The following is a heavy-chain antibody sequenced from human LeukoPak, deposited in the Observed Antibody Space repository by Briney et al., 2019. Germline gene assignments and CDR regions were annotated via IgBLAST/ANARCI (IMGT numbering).Heavy chain of an antibody. D-gene: IGHD3-3*01. V-gene: IGHV4-4*07. CDR1: GGSISSYY. J-gene: IGHJ4*02. CDR3: ARDKSVDFWSGYYTLFDY. Sequence: SETLSLPCTVSGGSISSYYWSWIRQPAGKRLQWVRRSYISGSTNYNPSLKSRVTMSVYTSKNQFSLKLSSVTAADTAVYYCARDKSVDFWSGYYTLFDYWGQGTLVTVSS. CDR2: SYISGST.